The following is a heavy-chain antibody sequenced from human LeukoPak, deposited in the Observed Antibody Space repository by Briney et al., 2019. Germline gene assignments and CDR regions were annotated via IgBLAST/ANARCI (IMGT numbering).Heavy chain of an antibody. V-gene: IGHV4-38-2*02. J-gene: IGHJ4*02. CDR1: GDSIRRGYY. CDR2: IYHSGGT. Sequence: PSETLSLTCTVSGDSIRRGYYWGWIRQPPGKGLQWIGSIYHSGGTYYEPSLKSRVTISVDTSRNQFSLKMSSVTAADTAVFYCARAVELYYDNSGYYSDPYFDYWGQGTLVTVSS. D-gene: IGHD3-22*01. CDR3: ARAVELYYDNSGYYSDPYFDY.